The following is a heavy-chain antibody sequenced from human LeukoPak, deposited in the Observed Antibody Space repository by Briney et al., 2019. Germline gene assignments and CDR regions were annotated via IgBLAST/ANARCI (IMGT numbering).Heavy chain of an antibody. CDR2: ISWNSGSI. J-gene: IGHJ4*02. Sequence: GGSLRLSCAASGFTFDDYAMHWVRQAPGKGLEWVSGISWNSGSIGYADSVKGRFTISRDNAKNSLYLKMNSLRAEDTALYYCVKDKGYSSGWYFGHLFDYWGQGTLVIVSS. CDR3: VKDKGYSSGWYFGHLFDY. V-gene: IGHV3-9*01. D-gene: IGHD6-19*01. CDR1: GFTFDDYA.